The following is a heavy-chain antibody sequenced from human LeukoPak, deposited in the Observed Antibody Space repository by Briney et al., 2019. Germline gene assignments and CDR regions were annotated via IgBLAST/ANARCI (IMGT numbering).Heavy chain of an antibody. V-gene: IGHV3-21*01. J-gene: IGHJ4*02. D-gene: IGHD6-13*01. CDR1: GITFSAYS. CDR2: ITGDSTYI. Sequence: GGSLRLSCAASGITFSAYSLNWIRQAPGKGLEWVATITGDSTYISHADSVKGRFIISRDNAKNSVYLQMNSLRAEDTAVYYCANTAGYRVYWGQGTLVTVSS. CDR3: ANTAGYRVY.